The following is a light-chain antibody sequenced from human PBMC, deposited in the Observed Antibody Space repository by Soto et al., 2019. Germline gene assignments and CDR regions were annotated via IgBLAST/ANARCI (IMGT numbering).Light chain of an antibody. V-gene: IGKV1-5*03. CDR2: KAS. J-gene: IGKJ1*01. CDR3: QQYNSYSA. CDR1: QSISSW. Sequence: DIQMTQSPSTLSASVGDRVTITCRASQSISSWLAWYQQKPGKAPKLLIYKASSLESGVPSRFSGSGSGTEFTLTISSLQPDDFATYDCQQYNSYSAYGHGTKVESK.